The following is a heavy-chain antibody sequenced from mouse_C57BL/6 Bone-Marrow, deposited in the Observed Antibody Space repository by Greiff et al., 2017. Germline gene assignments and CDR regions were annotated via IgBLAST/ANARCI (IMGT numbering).Heavy chain of an antibody. D-gene: IGHD1-1*01. CDR2: IRSKSNNYAT. CDR3: VRLIVV. V-gene: IGHV10-1*01. Sequence: EVKLVESGGGLVQPTGSLKLSCAASGFSFNTYSMNWVRQAPVKGLEWVARIRSKSNNYATYYADSVKDGFTISRDDSESMLYLQMNNLKTEDTAMYYCVRLIVVWGQGTLVTVSA. CDR1: GFSFNTYS. J-gene: IGHJ3*01.